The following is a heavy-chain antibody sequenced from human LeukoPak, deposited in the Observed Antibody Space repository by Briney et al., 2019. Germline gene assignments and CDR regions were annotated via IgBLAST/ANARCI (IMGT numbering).Heavy chain of an antibody. Sequence: SETLSLTCTVSGGSISSYYWSWIRQPPGKGLEWIGYIYYSGSTNYNPSLKSRVTISVDTSKNQSSLKLSSVTAADTAVYYCARANRYSYGRNWFDPWGQGTLVTVSS. D-gene: IGHD5-18*01. CDR3: ARANRYSYGRNWFDP. J-gene: IGHJ5*02. CDR1: GGSISSYY. V-gene: IGHV4-59*01. CDR2: IYYSGST.